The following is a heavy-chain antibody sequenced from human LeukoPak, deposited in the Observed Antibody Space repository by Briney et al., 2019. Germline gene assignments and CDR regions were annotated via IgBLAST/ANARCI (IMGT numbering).Heavy chain of an antibody. V-gene: IGHV3-21*01. CDR1: GFTFSSYS. Sequence: PGGSLRLSCAASGFTFSSYSMNWVRQAPGKGLAWVPSLSSSSSYIYYADSVEGRFTISRDNAKNSLYLQMNSLRAEDTAVYYCARVGQWLVKPWYYFDYWGQGTLVTVSS. CDR3: ARVGQWLVKPWYYFDY. J-gene: IGHJ4*02. D-gene: IGHD6-19*01. CDR2: LSSSSSYI.